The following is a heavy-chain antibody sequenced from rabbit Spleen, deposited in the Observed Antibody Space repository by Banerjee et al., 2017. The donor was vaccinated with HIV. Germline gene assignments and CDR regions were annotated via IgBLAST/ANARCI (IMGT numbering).Heavy chain of an antibody. Sequence: VESGGGLVKPGASLTLTCKASGFDFSSSYDMCWVRQAPGKGLEWIGCIYTGNYKTYYAGWAKGRFTISKASSTTVTLQMTSLTAADTATYFCARDTSTSFSSYGMDLWGQGTLVTVS. D-gene: IGHD1-1*01. V-gene: IGHV1S40*01. CDR2: IYTGNYKT. CDR3: ARDTSTSFSSYGMDL. CDR1: GFDFSSSYD. J-gene: IGHJ6*01.